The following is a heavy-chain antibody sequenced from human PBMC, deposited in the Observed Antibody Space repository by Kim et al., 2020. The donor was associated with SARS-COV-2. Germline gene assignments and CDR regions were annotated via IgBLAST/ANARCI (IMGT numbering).Heavy chain of an antibody. CDR3: AREAGTTVTVFDY. D-gene: IGHD4-17*01. V-gene: IGHV4-61*02. Sequence: CTPSPQRRVTIPVATPKNQFSLKLSPVTAADTAVYYCAREAGTTVTVFDYWGQGTLVTVSS. J-gene: IGHJ4*02.